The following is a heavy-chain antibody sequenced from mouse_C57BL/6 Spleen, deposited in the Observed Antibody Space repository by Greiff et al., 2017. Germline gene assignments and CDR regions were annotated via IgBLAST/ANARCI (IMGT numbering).Heavy chain of an antibody. Sequence: EVKLMESGGGLVQPGGSLKLSCAASGFTFSDYYMYWVRQTPEKRLEWVAYISNGGGSTYYPDTVKGRFTISRDNAKNTLYLQMSRLKSEDTAMYYCARLNWDRYFDVWGTGTTVTVSS. J-gene: IGHJ1*03. CDR1: GFTFSDYY. D-gene: IGHD4-1*01. CDR2: ISNGGGST. CDR3: ARLNWDRYFDV. V-gene: IGHV5-12*01.